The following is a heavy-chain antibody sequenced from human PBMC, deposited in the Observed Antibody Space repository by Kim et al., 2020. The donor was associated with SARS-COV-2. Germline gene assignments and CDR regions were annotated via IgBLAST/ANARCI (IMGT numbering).Heavy chain of an antibody. J-gene: IGHJ4*02. CDR1: GFTFSSFA. CDR3: AKDRTVAVAARLPRGLSVPYY. V-gene: IGHV3-23*01. D-gene: IGHD6-6*01. Sequence: GGSLRLSCAASGFTFSSFAMSWVRQAPGKGLEWVSAISGSGGSTYYADSVKGRFTISRDNSKNTLYLQMNSLRAEDTAVYYCAKDRTVAVAARLPRGLSVPYYWGQGTLVTVSS. CDR2: ISGSGGST.